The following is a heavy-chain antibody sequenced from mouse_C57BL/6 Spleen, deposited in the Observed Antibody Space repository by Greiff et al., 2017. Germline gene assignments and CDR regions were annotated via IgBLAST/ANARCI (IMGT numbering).Heavy chain of an antibody. CDR3: ARGGYYYGSSYYFDY. Sequence: QVHVKQSGAELVKPGASVKISCKASGYAFSSYWMNWVKQRPGKGLEWIGQIYPGDGDTNYNGKFKGKATLTADKSSSTAYMQLSSLTSEDSAVYFCARGGYYYGSSYYFDYGGQGTTLTVSS. CDR2: IYPGDGDT. CDR1: GYAFSSYW. V-gene: IGHV1-80*01. D-gene: IGHD1-1*01. J-gene: IGHJ2*01.